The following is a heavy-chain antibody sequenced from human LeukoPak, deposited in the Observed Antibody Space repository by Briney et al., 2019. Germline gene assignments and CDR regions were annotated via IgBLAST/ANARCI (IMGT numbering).Heavy chain of an antibody. D-gene: IGHD3-22*01. J-gene: IGHJ4*02. V-gene: IGHV4-59*01. CDR3: ALGYPPYYFDY. CDR1: GGSISSYY. CDR2: IYYSGST. Sequence: PSETLSLTCTVSGGSISSYYWSWIRQPPGKGLEWIGYIYYSGSTNYNPSLKSRVTISVDTSKNQFPLKLSSVTAADTAVYYCALGYPPYYFDYWGQGTLVTVSS.